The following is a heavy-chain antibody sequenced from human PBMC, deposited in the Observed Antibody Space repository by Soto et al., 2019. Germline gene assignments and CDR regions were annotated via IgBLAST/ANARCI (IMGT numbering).Heavy chain of an antibody. D-gene: IGHD5-18*01. J-gene: IGHJ4*02. CDR2: IYYSGTI. CDR1: GGSMGGYY. V-gene: IGHV4-59*12. Sequence: PSETLSLTCTVSGGSMGGYYWSWIRQPPGKALEWIGYIYYSGTISYNPSLKSRVTMSVDTSKNQFSLKLRSVTAADTAVYYCARDHPHSYGVYHFDYWGQGTPVTVSS. CDR3: ARDHPHSYGVYHFDY.